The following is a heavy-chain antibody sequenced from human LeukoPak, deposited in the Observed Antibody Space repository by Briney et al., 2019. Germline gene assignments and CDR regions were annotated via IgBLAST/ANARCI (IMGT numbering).Heavy chain of an antibody. D-gene: IGHD3-3*01. Sequence: QSGGSLGLSCAASGFTFDDYAMHWVRQAPGKGLEWVSGISWNSGSIGYADSVKGRFTISRDNAKNSLYLQMNSLRAEDTALYYCAKGTSIYDFWSGHWGQGTLVTVSS. CDR2: ISWNSGSI. CDR1: GFTFDDYA. CDR3: AKGTSIYDFWSGH. J-gene: IGHJ4*02. V-gene: IGHV3-9*01.